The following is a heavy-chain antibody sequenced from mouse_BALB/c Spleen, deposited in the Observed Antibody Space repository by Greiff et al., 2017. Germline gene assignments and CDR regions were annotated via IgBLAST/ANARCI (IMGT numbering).Heavy chain of an antibody. D-gene: IGHD1-1*01. CDR1: GYAFTNYL. CDR2: INPGSGGT. V-gene: IGHV1-54*01. J-gene: IGHJ4*01. Sequence: VQLQQSGAELVRPGTSVKVSCKASGYAFTNYLIEWVKQRPGQGLEWIGVINPGSGGTNYNEKFKGKATLTADKSSSTAYMQLSSLTSDDSAVYFCARGYYYGHVRAMDYWGQGTSVTVSS. CDR3: ARGYYYGHVRAMDY.